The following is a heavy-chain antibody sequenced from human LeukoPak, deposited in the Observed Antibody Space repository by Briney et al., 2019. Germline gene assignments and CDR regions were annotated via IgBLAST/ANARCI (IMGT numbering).Heavy chain of an antibody. CDR1: GYKFTDDY. J-gene: IGHJ4*02. CDR2: INPDSGFT. V-gene: IGHV1-2*02. CDR3: APTAEAYTSWWKV. Sequence: ASVMVSGKASGYKFTDDYMHWVRQAPGQGLEFMGWINPDSGFTNNAQKFKGRVTMTRDTSISTAYLEVRSLTSDDTAVYYCAPTAEAYTSWWKVWGQGTLVTVSS. D-gene: IGHD3-16*01.